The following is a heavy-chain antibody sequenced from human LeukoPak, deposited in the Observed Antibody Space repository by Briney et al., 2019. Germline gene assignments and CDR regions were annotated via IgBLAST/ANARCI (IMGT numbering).Heavy chain of an antibody. CDR3: ARDGNVDTAMVFEFDY. CDR2: INPSGGST. D-gene: IGHD5-18*01. Sequence: ASVKVSCKASGYTFTSYYMHWVRQAPGQGLERMGIINPSGGSTSYAQKFQGRVTMTRDTSTSTAYMEPSSLRSEDTAVYYCARDGNVDTAMVFEFDYWGQGTLVTVSS. CDR1: GYTFTSYY. J-gene: IGHJ4*02. V-gene: IGHV1-46*01.